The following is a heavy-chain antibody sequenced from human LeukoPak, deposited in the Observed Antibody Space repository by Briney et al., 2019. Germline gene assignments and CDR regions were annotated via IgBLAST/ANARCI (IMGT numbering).Heavy chain of an antibody. CDR3: ARGPYYYGSGSYYTS. V-gene: IGHV4-59*12. J-gene: IGHJ1*01. Sequence: PSETLSLTCNVSGGSIRGYYWSWIRQPPGKGLEWIGYIYSSGSTNYNPSLKSRVTMSVDTSKNQFSLKVSSVTAADTAVYYCARGPYYYGSGSYYTSWGQGTLVTVSS. CDR1: GGSIRGYY. D-gene: IGHD3-10*01. CDR2: IYSSGST.